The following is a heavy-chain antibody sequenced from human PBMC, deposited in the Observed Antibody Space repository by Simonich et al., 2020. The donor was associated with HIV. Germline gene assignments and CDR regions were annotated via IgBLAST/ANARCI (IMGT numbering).Heavy chain of an antibody. CDR3: ARGPGVPAAIDY. CDR2: INPSGGST. Sequence: QVQLVQSGAAVKKHGASVKVSCQASGYTFTSSYMHWVRQAPGQVLEWHRKINPSGGSTNYAQKFQGRVTMTRDTSTSTVYMELSSLRSEDTAVYYCARGPGVPAAIDYWGQGTLVTVSS. V-gene: IGHV1-46*01. CDR1: GYTFTSSY. D-gene: IGHD2-2*01. J-gene: IGHJ4*02.